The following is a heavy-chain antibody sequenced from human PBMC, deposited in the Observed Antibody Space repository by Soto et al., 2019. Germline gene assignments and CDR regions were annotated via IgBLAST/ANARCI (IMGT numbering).Heavy chain of an antibody. CDR2: MNPNSGNT. CDR1: GYTFTSYD. J-gene: IGHJ5*02. CDR3: ARRQTPYGSGRERFAP. Sequence: GASVKVSCKASGYTFTSYDINWVRQATGQGLEWMGWMNPNSGNTGYAQKFQGRVTMTRNNSISTAYMELSSLRSEDTAVYYCARRQTPYGSGRERFAPWGQGTLVTVSS. D-gene: IGHD3-10*01. V-gene: IGHV1-8*01.